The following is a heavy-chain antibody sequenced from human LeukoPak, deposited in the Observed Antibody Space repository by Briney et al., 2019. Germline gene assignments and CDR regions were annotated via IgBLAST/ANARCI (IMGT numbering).Heavy chain of an antibody. D-gene: IGHD4-17*01. CDR3: ARGSDFGDC. J-gene: IGHJ4*02. Sequence: PSETLSLTCTVSGGSISRYYWSWIRQPPGKGLEWIGYIYISGTTNYNPSLKSRVTMSVDTSKNQLSMKLSSVTAADTAVYYCARGSDFGDCWGQGTLVTVSS. CDR1: GGSISRYY. CDR2: IYISGTT. V-gene: IGHV4-59*01.